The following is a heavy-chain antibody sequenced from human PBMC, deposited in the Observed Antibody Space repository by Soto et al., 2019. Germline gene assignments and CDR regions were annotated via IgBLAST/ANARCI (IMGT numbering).Heavy chain of an antibody. CDR2: ISYDGSNK. CDR3: AKYLSYSSYFFGPGDY. Sequence: QVQLVESGGGVVQPGRSLRLSCAASGFTFSSYGMHWVRQAPGKGLEWVAVISYDGSNKYYADSVKGRFTISRDNSKNTLYLQMNSLRAEDTAVYYCAKYLSYSSYFFGPGDYWGQGTLVTVSS. J-gene: IGHJ4*02. V-gene: IGHV3-30*18. D-gene: IGHD4-4*01. CDR1: GFTFSSYG.